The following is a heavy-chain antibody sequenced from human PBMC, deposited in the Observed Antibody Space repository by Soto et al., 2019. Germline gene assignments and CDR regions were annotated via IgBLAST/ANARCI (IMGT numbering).Heavy chain of an antibody. CDR1: GYTFTGYF. CDR2: INPNSGDT. D-gene: IGHD3-22*01. CDR3: ARVRTYYDSSGSLDY. J-gene: IGHJ4*02. V-gene: IGHV1-2*02. Sequence: ASVKVSCKASGYTFTGYFMHWVRQAPGQGLEWMGWINPNSGDTNYAQKFQGRVTMTRDMSISTAYMERRRLTSDDTAIYYCARVRTYYDSSGSLDYWGQGTLVTVSS.